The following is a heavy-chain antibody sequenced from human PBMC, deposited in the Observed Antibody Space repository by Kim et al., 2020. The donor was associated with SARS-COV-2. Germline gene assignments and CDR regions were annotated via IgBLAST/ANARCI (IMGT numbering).Heavy chain of an antibody. CDR1: GFTFSSYA. J-gene: IGHJ4*02. CDR3: AKAFPARSTVTNQVEDY. Sequence: GGSLRLSCAASGFTFSSYAMSWVRQAPGKGLEWVSAISGSGGSTYYADSVKGRFTISRDNSKNTLYLQMNSLRAEDTAVYYCAKAFPARSTVTNQVEDYWGQGTLVTVSS. D-gene: IGHD4-17*01. CDR2: ISGSGGST. V-gene: IGHV3-23*01.